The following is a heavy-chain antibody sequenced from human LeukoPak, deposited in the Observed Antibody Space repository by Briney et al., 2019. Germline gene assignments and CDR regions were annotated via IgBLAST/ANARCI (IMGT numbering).Heavy chain of an antibody. Sequence: GGSLRLSCAASGFTFSSYSMNWVRQAPGKGLEWVSSISSSSSYIYYADSVKGRFSISRDNSKNTLYLQMNSLRAEDTGVYYCAKDLSSGSRRAYWGQGTLVTVSS. V-gene: IGHV3-21*01. D-gene: IGHD6-19*01. J-gene: IGHJ4*02. CDR2: ISSSSSYI. CDR1: GFTFSSYS. CDR3: AKDLSSGSRRAY.